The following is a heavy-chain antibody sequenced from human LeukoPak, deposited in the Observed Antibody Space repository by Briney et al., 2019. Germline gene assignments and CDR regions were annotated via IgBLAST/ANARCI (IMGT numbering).Heavy chain of an antibody. Sequence: SETLSLTCTVSGGSIISGSKYWGWIRQAPGTGLEWIGSIYYSGTTYYNPSLKSRVTISVDTSKNQFSLKLSSVTAADTAVYYCASGTYDFWSGYYLNYYYYYMDVWGKGTTVTVSS. CDR3: ASGTYDFWSGYYLNYYYYYMDV. D-gene: IGHD3-3*01. J-gene: IGHJ6*03. CDR2: IYYSGTT. V-gene: IGHV4-39*01. CDR1: GGSIISGSKY.